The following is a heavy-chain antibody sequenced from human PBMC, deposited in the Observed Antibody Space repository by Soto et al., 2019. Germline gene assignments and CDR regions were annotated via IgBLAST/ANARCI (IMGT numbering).Heavy chain of an antibody. D-gene: IGHD5-18*01. Sequence: QVQLVQSGAEVKKPGASVMVSCKASGYTFTSYGISWVRQAPGQGLEWMGWISAYNGNTNYAQKLQGRVTMTTDTSTSTAYMELRSLRSDDTAVYYCARDLGSEQLWSNNWFDPWGQGTLVTVSS. J-gene: IGHJ5*02. CDR3: ARDLGSEQLWSNNWFDP. CDR1: GYTFTSYG. V-gene: IGHV1-18*01. CDR2: ISAYNGNT.